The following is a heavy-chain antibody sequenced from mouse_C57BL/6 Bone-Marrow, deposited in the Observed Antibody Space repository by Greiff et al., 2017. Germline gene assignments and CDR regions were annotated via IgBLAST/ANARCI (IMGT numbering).Heavy chain of an antibody. V-gene: IGHV14-2*01. J-gene: IGHJ4*01. CDR1: GFTFTDYY. CDR3: AYSRYAMDY. Sequence: EVQLQQSGAELVKPGASVKLSCTASGFTFTDYYMHWVKQRPEQGLEWIGRIGPEDGDTKYAPKFQGKATITADTSSNTAYLQLSSLTSEDTAVYYWAYSRYAMDYWGQGTSVTVSS. CDR2: IGPEDGDT.